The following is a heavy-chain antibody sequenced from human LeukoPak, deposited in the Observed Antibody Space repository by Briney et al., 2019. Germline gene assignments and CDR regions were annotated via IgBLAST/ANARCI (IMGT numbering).Heavy chain of an antibody. J-gene: IGHJ4*02. D-gene: IGHD4-23*01. CDR1: GFTFSSYA. CDR2: ISGTGGTT. CDR3: ARLAGLYGGNDY. Sequence: GGSLRLSCAASGFTFSSYAMSWVRQAPGKGLEWVSVISGTGGTTNYADSVKGRFTISRDNAKNSLYLQMNSLRAEDTAVYYCARLAGLYGGNDYWGQGTLVTVSS. V-gene: IGHV3-23*01.